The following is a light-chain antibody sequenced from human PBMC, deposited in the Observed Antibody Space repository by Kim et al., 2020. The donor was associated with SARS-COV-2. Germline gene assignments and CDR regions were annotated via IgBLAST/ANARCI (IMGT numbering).Light chain of an antibody. CDR2: GAS. V-gene: IGKV3D-15*01. Sequence: EIVLTQSPATLSVSLGERVTVSCRASRSVSVSLAWYQQKPGQAPGLLIYGASNRATSVPARFSGSGSGTEFTLTINNLQSEDFAVYYCQQYSNWPPGTFGQGTKLEI. CDR1: RSVSVS. J-gene: IGKJ2*01. CDR3: QQYSNWPPGT.